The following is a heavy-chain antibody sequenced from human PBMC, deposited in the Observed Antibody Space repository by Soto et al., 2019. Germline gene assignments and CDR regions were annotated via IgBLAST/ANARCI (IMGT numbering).Heavy chain of an antibody. J-gene: IGHJ4*02. Sequence: SVKVSCKASGFTFTSSAVQWVRQARGQRLEWIGWIVVGSGNTNYAQKFQERVTITRDMSTSTAYMELSSLRSEDTAVYYCAAFPLPETYYDYVWGSYPVATGDYWGQGTLVTVSS. V-gene: IGHV1-58*01. CDR1: GFTFTSSA. D-gene: IGHD3-16*02. CDR3: AAFPLPETYYDYVWGSYPVATGDY. CDR2: IVVGSGNT.